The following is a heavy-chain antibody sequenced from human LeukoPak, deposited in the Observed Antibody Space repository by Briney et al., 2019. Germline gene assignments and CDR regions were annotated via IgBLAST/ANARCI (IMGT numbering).Heavy chain of an antibody. CDR2: IIPIFGTA. J-gene: IGHJ4*02. CDR1: GGTFSSYA. CDR3: ARGGDRYSSSWSLY. V-gene: IGHV1-69*06. D-gene: IGHD6-13*01. Sequence: EASVKVSCKASGGTFSSYAISWVRQAPGQGLEWMGGIIPIFGTANCAQKFQGRVTITADKSTSTAYMELSSLRSEDTAVYYCARGGDRYSSSWSLYWGQGTLVTVSS.